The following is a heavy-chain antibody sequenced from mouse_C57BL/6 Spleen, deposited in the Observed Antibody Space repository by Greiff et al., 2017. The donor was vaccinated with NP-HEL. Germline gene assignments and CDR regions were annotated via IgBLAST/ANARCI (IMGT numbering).Heavy chain of an antibody. J-gene: IGHJ2*01. D-gene: IGHD4-1*01. CDR3: AREGNWDGEDYFDY. CDR2: INPYNGGT. Sequence: EVQLQQSGPVLVKPGASVKMSCKASGYTFTDYYMNWVKQSHGKSLEWIGVINPYNGGTSYNQKFKGKATLTVDKSSSTAYMELNSLTSEDSAVYYCAREGNWDGEDYFDYWGQGTTLTVSS. V-gene: IGHV1-19*01. CDR1: GYTFTDYY.